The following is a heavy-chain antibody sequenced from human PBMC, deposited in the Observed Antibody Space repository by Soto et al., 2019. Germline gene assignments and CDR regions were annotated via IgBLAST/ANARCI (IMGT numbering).Heavy chain of an antibody. D-gene: IGHD2-21*02. Sequence: ASVKVSCKASGYTFTIYAMHWVRQAPGQRLEWMGWINAGNGNTKYSQKFQGRVAITRDTSASTAYMELSSLRSEDTAVYYCASEYCGGDCYSAARYGMDVWGQGTTVTVSS. CDR2: INAGNGNT. J-gene: IGHJ6*02. V-gene: IGHV1-3*01. CDR3: ASEYCGGDCYSAARYGMDV. CDR1: GYTFTIYA.